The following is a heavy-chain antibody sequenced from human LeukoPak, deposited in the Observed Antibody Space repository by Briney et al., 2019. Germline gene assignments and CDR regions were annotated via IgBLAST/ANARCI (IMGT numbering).Heavy chain of an antibody. J-gene: IGHJ4*02. D-gene: IGHD2-15*01. Sequence: PGGSLRLSCAASGFTFSSYEMNWVRQAPGKGLEWVAFVSYDGSNKYYADSVKGRFTVSRDNSKNTLYMQMNSLRAEDTAVYYCAKDSSGYSPLDYWGQGTLVTVSS. V-gene: IGHV3-30*04. CDR2: VSYDGSNK. CDR1: GFTFSSYE. CDR3: AKDSSGYSPLDY.